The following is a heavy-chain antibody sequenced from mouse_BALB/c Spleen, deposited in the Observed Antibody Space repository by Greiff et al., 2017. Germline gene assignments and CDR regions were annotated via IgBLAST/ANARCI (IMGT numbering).Heavy chain of an antibody. CDR2: ILPGSGST. D-gene: IGHD1-1*01. Sequence: QVQLKESGAELMKPGASVKISCKATGYTFSSYWIEWVKQRPGHGLEWIGEILPGSGSTNYNEKFKGKATFTADTSSNTAYMQLSSLTSEDSAVYYCALYYYGRGFDYWGQGTTLTVSS. V-gene: IGHV1-9*01. J-gene: IGHJ2*01. CDR1: GYTFSSYW. CDR3: ALYYYGRGFDY.